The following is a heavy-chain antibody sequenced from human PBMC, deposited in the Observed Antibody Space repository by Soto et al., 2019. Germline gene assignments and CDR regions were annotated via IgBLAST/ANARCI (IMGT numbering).Heavy chain of an antibody. CDR3: ARIRETDYEIDY. CDR1: GFTFTSYA. V-gene: IGHV3-23*01. J-gene: IGHJ4*02. D-gene: IGHD3-22*01. Sequence: GGSLRLSCAASGFTFTSYALHWVRQAPGKGLEWVSGISGSGAMTHYADSVKGRFTVSRDNSKNTLYMQMNSLRAGDTAVYFCARIRETDYEIDYWGQGTLVTVS. CDR2: ISGSGAMT.